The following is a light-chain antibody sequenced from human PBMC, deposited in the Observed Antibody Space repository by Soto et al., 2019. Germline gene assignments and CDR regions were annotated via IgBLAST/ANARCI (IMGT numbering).Light chain of an antibody. V-gene: IGKV2-30*01. J-gene: IGKJ4*01. CDR2: KVF. Sequence: DVVMTQSPLSLPVTLGQPASISCWSSQSLSYSDGNIYLNWFHQRPGKSPRRLIYKVFNRDSGVPDRFSGSGSGTDFTLKISRVEAEDVGIYYCMKGTHRPITFGGGTKVEIK. CDR3: MKGTHRPIT. CDR1: QSLSYSDGNIY.